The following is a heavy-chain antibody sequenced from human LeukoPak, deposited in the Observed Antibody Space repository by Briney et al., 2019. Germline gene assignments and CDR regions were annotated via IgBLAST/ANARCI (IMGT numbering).Heavy chain of an antibody. D-gene: IGHD5-18*01. CDR3: ARSPGLDTAVVNRP. Sequence: GAAVKVSCKTSGYTFTGYYIHWVRQAPGQGLVWMGWINPNSGGTNYAQNFQGRVTMTRDTSINTAYMELGRLRSDDTAVYYCARSPGLDTAVVNRPWGQGTLITVSS. CDR1: GYTFTGYY. J-gene: IGHJ5*02. V-gene: IGHV1-2*02. CDR2: INPNSGGT.